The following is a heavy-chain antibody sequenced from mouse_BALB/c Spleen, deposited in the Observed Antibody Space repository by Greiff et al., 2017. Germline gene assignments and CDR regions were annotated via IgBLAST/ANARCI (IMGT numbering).Heavy chain of an antibody. V-gene: IGHV7-3*02. J-gene: IGHJ4*01. D-gene: IGHD1-2*01. CDR3: ARAPTTATEMDY. Sequence: EVKLQESGGGLVQPGGSLRLSCATSGFTFTDYYMSWVRQPPGKALEWLGFIRNKANGYTTEYSASVKGRFTISRDNSQSILYLQMNTLRAEDSATYYCARAPTTATEMDYWGQGTSVTVSS. CDR1: GFTFTDYY. CDR2: IRNKANGYTT.